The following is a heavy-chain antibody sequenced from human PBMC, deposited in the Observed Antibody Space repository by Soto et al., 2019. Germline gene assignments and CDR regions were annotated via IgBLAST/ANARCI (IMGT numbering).Heavy chain of an antibody. J-gene: IGHJ3*02. V-gene: IGHV4-34*01. CDR1: GGSFSGYY. CDR3: ARGPLSEVRGFAFDI. Sequence: SETLSLTCAVYGGSFSGYYWSWIRQPPGKGLEWIGEINHSGSTNYNPSLKSRVTISVDTSKNQFSLKLSSVTAADTAVHYCARGPLSEVRGFAFDIWGQGTMVTVSS. D-gene: IGHD3-10*01. CDR2: INHSGST.